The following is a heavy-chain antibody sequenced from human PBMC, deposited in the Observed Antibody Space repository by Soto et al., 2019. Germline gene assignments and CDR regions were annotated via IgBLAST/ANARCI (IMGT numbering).Heavy chain of an antibody. Sequence: QVQLVESGGGLVKPGGSLRLSCAASGFTFTPYGMHWVRQAPGKGLEWVAVISYDGSNKYYADSVKGRFTISRDNSKNTLYLQMNSLRAEDTALYYCAKGARVVAASPTDYWGQGTLVTVSS. J-gene: IGHJ4*02. D-gene: IGHD2-15*01. CDR2: ISYDGSNK. CDR3: AKGARVVAASPTDY. CDR1: GFTFTPYG. V-gene: IGHV3-30*18.